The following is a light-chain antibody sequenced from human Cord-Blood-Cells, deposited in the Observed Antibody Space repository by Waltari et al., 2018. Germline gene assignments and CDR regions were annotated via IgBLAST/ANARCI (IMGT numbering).Light chain of an antibody. J-gene: IGLJ1*01. Sequence: QSALTQPPSASGSPGQSVTISCTGTSSDVGGYNYVSWYQQHPGKAPKLMIYEVSKRPSGVPDRFSGSKSGNTASLTISGLQAEDEADYYCCSYAGSYNWVFGTGTKLTVL. V-gene: IGLV2-8*01. CDR2: EVS. CDR3: CSYAGSYNWV. CDR1: SSDVGGYNY.